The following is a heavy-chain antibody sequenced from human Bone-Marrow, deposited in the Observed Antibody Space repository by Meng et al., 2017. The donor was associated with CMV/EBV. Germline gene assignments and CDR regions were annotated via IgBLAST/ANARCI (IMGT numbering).Heavy chain of an antibody. D-gene: IGHD2-2*02. CDR1: GYSISSGYY. CDR3: ADILGYCSSTSCYTPY. V-gene: IGHV4-38-2*02. J-gene: IGHJ4*02. CDR2: IYHSGST. Sequence: SETLSPTCTVSGYSISSGYYWGWIRQPPGKGLEWIGSIYHSGSTYYNPSLKSRVTISVDTSKNQFSLKLSSVTAADTAVYYCADILGYCSSTSCYTPYWGQGTLVTVAS.